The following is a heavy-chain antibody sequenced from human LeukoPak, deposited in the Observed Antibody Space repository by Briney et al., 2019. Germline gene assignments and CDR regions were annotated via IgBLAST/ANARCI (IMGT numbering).Heavy chain of an antibody. CDR3: ARDRFYSSGNDAFDI. CDR2: IKQDGSEK. CDR1: GFTFSSYW. J-gene: IGHJ3*02. Sequence: GGSLRLSCAASGFTFSSYWLSWVCQAPGKGLEWVANIKQDGSEKYYVDSVKGRFTISRDNAKNSLYLQMNSLRAEDTAAYYCARDRFYSSGNDAFDIWGQGTMVTVSS. V-gene: IGHV3-7*01. D-gene: IGHD6-19*01.